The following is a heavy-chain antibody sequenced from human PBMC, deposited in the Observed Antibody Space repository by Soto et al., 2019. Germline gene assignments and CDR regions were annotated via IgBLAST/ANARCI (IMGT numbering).Heavy chain of an antibody. J-gene: IGHJ6*02. CDR1: GISLTNSGVG. V-gene: IGHV2-5*02. D-gene: IGHD3-9*01. CDR3: AQMDFDLHGMDV. Sequence: QITLTESGPTLVKPTQTLTLTCTFSGISLTNSGVGVSWIRQPPGKALEWLAVIYWDDAKHFSPSQKSRLTITKDTAKNQVVLTMTNMDSVDTATYFCAQMDFDLHGMDVWGQGTTVIVSS. CDR2: IYWDDAK.